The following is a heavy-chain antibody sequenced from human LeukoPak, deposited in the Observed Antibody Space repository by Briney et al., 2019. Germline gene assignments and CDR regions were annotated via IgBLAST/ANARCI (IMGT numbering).Heavy chain of an antibody. J-gene: IGHJ3*02. D-gene: IGHD2-8*01. Sequence: GGSLRLSCAASGFTFSSYAMSWVRQAPGKGLEWVSAITGGGSSTFYADSVNGRFAISRDNSKNTLYLQMNSQRAEDTAVYYCANSATGVTRAFDIWGQGTMVTVSS. CDR2: ITGGGSST. V-gene: IGHV3-23*01. CDR3: ANSATGVTRAFDI. CDR1: GFTFSSYA.